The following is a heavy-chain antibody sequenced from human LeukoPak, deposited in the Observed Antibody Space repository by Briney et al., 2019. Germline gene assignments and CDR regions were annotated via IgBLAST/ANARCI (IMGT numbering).Heavy chain of an antibody. D-gene: IGHD4-17*01. J-gene: IGHJ3*02. V-gene: IGHV3-48*03. CDR3: ARDLGDYVGYDAFDI. CDR2: ITGSGGKT. CDR1: GFTFRGYE. Sequence: PGGSLRLSCAASGFTFRGYEMNWVRQAPGRRLGWLSYITGSGGKTYYADSVKGRFTISRDNANKLLFLRMNSLRAEDTAVYYCARDLGDYVGYDAFDIWGQGTMVTVSS.